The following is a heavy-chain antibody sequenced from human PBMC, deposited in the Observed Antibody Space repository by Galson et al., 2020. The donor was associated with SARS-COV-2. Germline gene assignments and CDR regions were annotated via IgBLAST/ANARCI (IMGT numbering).Heavy chain of an antibody. D-gene: IGHD4-4*01. Sequence: GGSLRLSCAASGFTFNNYAMSWVRQAPGKGLEWVSGISGSADRTYYADSVKGRFPISRDNSKNTLYLSMNSLRAEDTAVYYCAKARNPMTTVTTDFDYWGQGTPVTVSS. J-gene: IGHJ4*02. CDR2: ISGSADRT. CDR1: GFTFNNYA. V-gene: IGHV3-23*01. CDR3: AKARNPMTTVTTDFDY.